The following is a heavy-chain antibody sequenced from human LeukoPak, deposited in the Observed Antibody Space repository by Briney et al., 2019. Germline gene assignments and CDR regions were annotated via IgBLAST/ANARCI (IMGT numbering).Heavy chain of an antibody. D-gene: IGHD5-18*01. CDR1: GFIFNNYG. V-gene: IGHV3-7*01. CDR3: ARADWDTAMIDY. CDR2: MKQDVREK. J-gene: IGHJ4*02. Sequence: GGSLRLSCVASGFIFNNYGMSWVRQGPGKGLEWVANMKQDVREKYPVDSVKGRFTISRENSKNAIYLQMNSMRAEDTAVYYCARADWDTAMIDYWGQGTLVTVSS.